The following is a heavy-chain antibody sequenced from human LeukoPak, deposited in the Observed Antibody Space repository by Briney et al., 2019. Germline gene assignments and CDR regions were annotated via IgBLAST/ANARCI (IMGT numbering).Heavy chain of an antibody. V-gene: IGHV1-2*02. D-gene: IGHD2-2*01. CDR2: INPKSGGT. CDR3: ARDHCSANSCYEDYYNGLDV. J-gene: IGHJ6*02. CDR1: GYTFTAYY. Sequence: ASVKVSCKASGYTFTAYYLQWVRLAPGQGLEWMGWINPKSGGTEYPQRFQGRVTMTRDTSISTAYMELSRLRSDDTAVYYCARDHCSANSCYEDYYNGLDVWGQGTTVAVSS.